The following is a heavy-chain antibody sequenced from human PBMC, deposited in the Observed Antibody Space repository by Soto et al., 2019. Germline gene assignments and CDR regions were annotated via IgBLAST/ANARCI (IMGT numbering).Heavy chain of an antibody. CDR3: ARSGGYAYDNPIPEHFFDY. Sequence: PGKSLKISCKGSGYIFRTSWIGWVRQMPGKGLEWMGVIYPGDSDNKYSPSFEGQKIIPVDRSISTAYLQLNSLKASDTVTYFGARSGGYAYDNPIPEHFFDYWGQGTLVTVSS. D-gene: IGHD5-18*01. CDR1: GYIFRTSW. V-gene: IGHV5-51*01. J-gene: IGHJ4*02. CDR2: IYPGDSDN.